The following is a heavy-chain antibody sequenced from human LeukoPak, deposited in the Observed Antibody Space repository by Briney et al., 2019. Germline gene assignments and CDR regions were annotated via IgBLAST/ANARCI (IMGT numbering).Heavy chain of an antibody. CDR2: ISYDGSNK. J-gene: IGHJ4*02. CDR1: GFTFSSYA. D-gene: IGHD3-3*01. CDR3: AVIGDFWSGYYPRLPFFDY. Sequence: PGGSLRLSCAASGFTFSSYAMHWVRQAPGKGLEWVAVISYDGSNKYYADSVKGRFTISRDNSKNTLYLQMNSLRAEDTAVYYCAVIGDFWSGYYPRLPFFDYWGQGTLVTVSS. V-gene: IGHV3-30-3*01.